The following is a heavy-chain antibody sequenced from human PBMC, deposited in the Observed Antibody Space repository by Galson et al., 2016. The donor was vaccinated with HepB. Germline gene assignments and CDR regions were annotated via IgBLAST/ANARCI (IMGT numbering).Heavy chain of an antibody. D-gene: IGHD3-9*01. Sequence: SCAASGFTFSNYYMNWVRQAPGKGLEWVSSISGTSRYIYYADSVKGRFTISRDNAKNSLYLQMNGLRAEDTAVYYCARDLRLVALDYWGQGTLVTVSS. CDR2: ISGTSRYI. V-gene: IGHV3-21*01. CDR3: ARDLRLVALDY. J-gene: IGHJ4*02. CDR1: GFTFSNYY.